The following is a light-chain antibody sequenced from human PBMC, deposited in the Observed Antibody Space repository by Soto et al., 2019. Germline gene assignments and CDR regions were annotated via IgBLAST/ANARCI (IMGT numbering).Light chain of an antibody. CDR1: SSNIGAHYD. CDR2: GNS. J-gene: IGLJ1*01. CDR3: QSYDNSLSVYV. V-gene: IGLV1-40*01. Sequence: QSVLTQPPSVSGAPGQRVTISCTGSSSNIGAHYDVHWYQQLPGTAPKLLIYGNSIRPSGVPDRFSGSKSGTSASLAITGLQAEDEADYYCQSYDNSLSVYVFGTGTKV.